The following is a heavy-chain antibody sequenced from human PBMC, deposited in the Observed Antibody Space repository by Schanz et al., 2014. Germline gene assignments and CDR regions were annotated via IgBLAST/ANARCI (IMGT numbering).Heavy chain of an antibody. Sequence: QVQLVQSGAEVKKPGASVKVSCKASGYTFSGYHVHWVRQAPGQGLEWMGIINPSGDSTSYAQKFQGRVTMTRDTSTSTVYMELSSLRSEDTAVYYCARAAYGGYTSTPLRYWGQGTLVTVSS. J-gene: IGHJ4*02. CDR1: GYTFSGYH. CDR3: ARAAYGGYTSTPLRY. V-gene: IGHV1-46*01. D-gene: IGHD5-12*01. CDR2: INPSGDST.